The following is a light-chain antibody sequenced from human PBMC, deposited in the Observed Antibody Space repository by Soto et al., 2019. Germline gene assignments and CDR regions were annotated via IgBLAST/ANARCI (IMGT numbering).Light chain of an antibody. CDR3: QQYNNWTRT. CDR2: GAS. Sequence: EIAMTQSPATLSLSPGERATLSWRASQSVSSNLAWYQQKPGQAPRLLIYGASTRATGIPARFSVSASGTEVTLTISSLKSEDFAVYYCQQYNNWTRTFCEGTKVDIK. J-gene: IGKJ1*01. CDR1: QSVSSN. V-gene: IGKV3-15*01.